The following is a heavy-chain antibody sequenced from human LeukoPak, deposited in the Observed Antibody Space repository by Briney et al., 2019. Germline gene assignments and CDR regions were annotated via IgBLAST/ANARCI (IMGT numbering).Heavy chain of an antibody. Sequence: SQTLSLTCAISGDSVSSNSAAWNWTRQSPSRGLEWLGRTYYRSKWYNDYAVSVKSRITINPDTSKNQFSLQPNSVTPEDTAVYYCASSRFGEPYRPYKAAFDIWGQGTMVTVSS. J-gene: IGHJ3*02. CDR3: ASSRFGEPYRPYKAAFDI. CDR1: GDSVSSNSAA. D-gene: IGHD3-10*01. CDR2: TYYRSKWYN. V-gene: IGHV6-1*01.